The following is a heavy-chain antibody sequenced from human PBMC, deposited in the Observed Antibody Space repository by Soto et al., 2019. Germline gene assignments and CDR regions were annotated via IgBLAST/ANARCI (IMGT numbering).Heavy chain of an antibody. CDR3: ARGQTAAAGSPNFDY. CDR2: INHSGST. CDR1: GGSFSGYY. D-gene: IGHD6-13*01. V-gene: IGHV4-34*01. J-gene: IGHJ4*02. Sequence: SETLSLTCAVYGGSFSGYYWRWIRQPPGKGLEWIGEINHSGSTNYNPSLKSRVTISVDTSKNQFSLKLSSVTAADTAVYYCARGQTAAAGSPNFDYWGQGTLVTVSS.